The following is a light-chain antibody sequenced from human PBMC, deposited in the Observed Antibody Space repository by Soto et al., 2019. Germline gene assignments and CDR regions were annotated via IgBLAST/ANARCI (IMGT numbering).Light chain of an antibody. J-gene: IGKJ3*01. Sequence: DIQMTQSPSTLSASVGDRVTITCRASQSISRSLAWYQQKPGKAPNLLIFDASSLEGGVPSRFSGSGFGTEFTRTIANLQPADFATYYGQQYSDFLISFGPGTTVDFK. CDR1: QSISRS. V-gene: IGKV1-5*01. CDR2: DAS. CDR3: QQYSDFLIS.